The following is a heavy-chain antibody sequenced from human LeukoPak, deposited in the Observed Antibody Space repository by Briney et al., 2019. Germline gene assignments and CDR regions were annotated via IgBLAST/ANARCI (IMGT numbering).Heavy chain of an antibody. V-gene: IGHV1-8*01. D-gene: IGHD2-2*01. CDR2: MNPNSGNT. J-gene: IGHJ4*02. Sequence: ASVKVSCKASGYTFTSYDINWVGQATGQGLEWMGWMNPNSGNTGYAQKFQGRVTMTRNTSISTAYMELSSLRSEDTAVYYCTYCSSTSCYGGAFDYWGQGTLVTVSS. CDR1: GYTFTSYD. CDR3: TYCSSTSCYGGAFDY.